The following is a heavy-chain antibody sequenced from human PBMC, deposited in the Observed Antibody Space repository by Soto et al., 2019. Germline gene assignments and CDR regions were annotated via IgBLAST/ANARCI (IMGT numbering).Heavy chain of an antibody. CDR1: GGTFSSYA. CDR3: ARESAYYYDSSGYPVLGDYYYGMDV. J-gene: IGHJ6*02. CDR2: IIPIFGTA. D-gene: IGHD3-22*01. V-gene: IGHV1-69*13. Sequence: GASVKVSCKASGGTFSSYAISWVRQAPGQGLEWMGGIIPIFGTANYAQKFQGRVTITADESTSTAYMELSSLRSEDTAVYYCARESAYYYDSSGYPVLGDYYYGMDVWGQGTTVTVSS.